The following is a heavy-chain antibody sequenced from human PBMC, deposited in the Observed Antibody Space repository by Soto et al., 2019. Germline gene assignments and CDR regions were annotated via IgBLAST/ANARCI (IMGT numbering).Heavy chain of an antibody. Sequence: QVQLQESGPGLVKPSETLSLTCTVSGASVSSASYYWSWIRQPPGKGLEWIGHIYCSGSTSSNPAFKRGVTMSGLTSKTQFSLELASVTDADAEVYLCTRRIGDSYSVADWGQGTLVTVSS. CDR3: TRRIGDSYSVAD. J-gene: IGHJ4*02. D-gene: IGHD2-21*01. CDR2: IYCSGST. CDR1: GASVSSASYY. V-gene: IGHV4-61*01.